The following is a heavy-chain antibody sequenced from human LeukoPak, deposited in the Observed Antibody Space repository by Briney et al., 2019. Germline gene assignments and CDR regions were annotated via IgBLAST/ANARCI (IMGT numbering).Heavy chain of an antibody. CDR1: GYTFTSYY. D-gene: IGHD3-9*01. CDR2: INTNTGNP. CDR3: AREYYDILTGLQGWFDP. V-gene: IGHV7-4-1*02. J-gene: IGHJ5*02. Sequence: ASVKVSCKASGYTFTSYYMHWVRQAPGQGLEWMGWINTNTGNPTYAQGFTGRFVFSLDTSVSTAYLQISSLKAEDTAVYYCAREYYDILTGLQGWFDPWGQGTLVTVSS.